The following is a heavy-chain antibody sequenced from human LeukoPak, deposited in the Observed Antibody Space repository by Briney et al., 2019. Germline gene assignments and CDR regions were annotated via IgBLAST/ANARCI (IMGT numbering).Heavy chain of an antibody. CDR2: IDPSDSYT. J-gene: IGHJ3*02. D-gene: IGHD3-16*01. CDR1: GYSFTSYW. Sequence: PGESLKISFKGSGYSFTSYWIGGVRQMPGKGREWMGRIDPSDSYTNYSPSFQGHVTISADKSISTAYLQWSSLKASDTAMYYCARRVGVGGAFDIWGQGTMVTVSS. V-gene: IGHV5-10-1*01. CDR3: ARRVGVGGAFDI.